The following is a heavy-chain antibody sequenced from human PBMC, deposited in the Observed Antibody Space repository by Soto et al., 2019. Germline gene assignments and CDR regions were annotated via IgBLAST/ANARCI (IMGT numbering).Heavy chain of an antibody. V-gene: IGHV3-23*01. D-gene: IGHD1-26*01. CDR3: AKNQGVELVPLATVDWFDP. CDR1: GFIFENFG. CDR2: ISGSGLKK. J-gene: IGHJ5*02. Sequence: PGGSLRLSCAASGFIFENFGMSWVRQAPGKGLEWISSISGSGLKKYYADSVKGRFTTSRDNSKSTVYLELNNLSAEDTAVYHCAKNQGVELVPLATVDWFDPWGQGSVVTVSS.